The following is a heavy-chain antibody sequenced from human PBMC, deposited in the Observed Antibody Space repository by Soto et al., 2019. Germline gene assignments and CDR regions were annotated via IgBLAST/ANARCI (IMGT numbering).Heavy chain of an antibody. Sequence: PGASVKVSCKASGYTFTSYAMHWVRQAPGQRLEWMGWINAGNGNTKYSQKFQGRVTITRDTSASTAYMELSSLRSEDTAVYYCARDSKGYCSSTSCFDPWGQGTLVTVSS. D-gene: IGHD2-2*01. CDR1: GYTFTSYA. CDR3: ARDSKGYCSSTSCFDP. J-gene: IGHJ5*02. CDR2: INAGNGNT. V-gene: IGHV1-3*01.